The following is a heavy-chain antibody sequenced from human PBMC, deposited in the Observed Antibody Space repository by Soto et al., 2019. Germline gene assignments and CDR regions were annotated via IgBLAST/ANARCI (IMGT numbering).Heavy chain of an antibody. J-gene: IGHJ4*02. CDR3: VKSRGGNNFDFFD. CDR1: GFTFSSYA. D-gene: IGHD5-12*01. Sequence: PGGSLRLSCSASGFTFSSYAMHWVRQAPGKGLEYVSGVRGNGDPPFYADSVKGRFTISRDNSKNTLYLQMSGLSADDTAVYYCVKSRGGNNFDFFDWRQGALVTVSS. V-gene: IGHV3-64D*06. CDR2: VRGNGDPP.